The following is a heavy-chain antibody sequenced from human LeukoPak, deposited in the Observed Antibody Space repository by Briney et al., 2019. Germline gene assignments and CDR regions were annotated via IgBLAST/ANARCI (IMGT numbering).Heavy chain of an antibody. CDR1: DDSITMYY. D-gene: IGHD3-10*02. CDR3: AELGITMIGGV. J-gene: IGHJ6*04. V-gene: IGHV3-48*03. Sequence: LSLTCTVSDDSITMYYWTWVRQAPGKGLEWVSYISSSGSTIYYADSVKGRFTISRDNAKNSLYLQMNSLRAEDTAVYYCAELGITMIGGVWGKGTTVTISS. CDR2: ISSSGSTI.